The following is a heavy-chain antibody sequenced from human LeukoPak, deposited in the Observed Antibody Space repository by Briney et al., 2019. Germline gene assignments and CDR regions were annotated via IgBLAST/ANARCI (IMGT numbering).Heavy chain of an antibody. V-gene: IGHV4-59*06. CDR2: IYYSGST. J-gene: IGHJ4*02. CDR3: ARQIRGSSPFDY. D-gene: IGHD1-26*01. CDR1: GGSISSYY. Sequence: PSETLSLTCTVSGGSISSYYWSWIRQPPGKGLEWIGYIYYSGSTYYNPSLKSRVTISVDTSKNQFSLKLSSVTAADTAVYYCARQIRGSSPFDYWGQGTLVTVSS.